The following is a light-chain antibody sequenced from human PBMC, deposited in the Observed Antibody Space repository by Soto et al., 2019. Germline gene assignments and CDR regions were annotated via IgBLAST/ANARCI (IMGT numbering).Light chain of an antibody. V-gene: IGKV3-20*01. CDR1: QSVSNSY. CDR2: GAS. Sequence: EIVLTQSPATLSLSPGERATLSCRASQSVSNSYLAWYQQKPGQAPRLLIYGASSRATGIPDRFSGSGSGTDFTLTISRLEPEDFAVYYCQQYGSSPLTFGGGTKVAIK. CDR3: QQYGSSPLT. J-gene: IGKJ4*01.